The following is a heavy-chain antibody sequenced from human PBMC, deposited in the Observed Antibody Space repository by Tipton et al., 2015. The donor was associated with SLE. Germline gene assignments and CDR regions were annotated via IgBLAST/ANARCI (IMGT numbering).Heavy chain of an antibody. D-gene: IGHD6-19*01. Sequence: TLSLTCTVSGGSISSYYWSWIRQPPGKGLEWIGYIYYSGATNYNPSLKSRVTISVDTSMIQFSLKLSSVTAADTAVYYCAGGPGIAVAGAAEYFQHWGQGTLVTVSS. CDR3: AGGPGIAVAGAAEYFQH. V-gene: IGHV4-59*01. CDR2: IYYSGAT. J-gene: IGHJ1*01. CDR1: GGSISSYY.